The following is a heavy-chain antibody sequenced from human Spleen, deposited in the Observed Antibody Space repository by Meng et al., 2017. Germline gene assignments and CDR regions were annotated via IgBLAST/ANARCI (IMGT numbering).Heavy chain of an antibody. Sequence: QGPLQQWAAGLLKPSETLSLTCAVYGGSFSGYYWSWIRQPPGKGLEWIGEINHSGSTNYNPSLKGRVTISVDTSKNQFSLKLSSVTAADTAVYYCARGRVRGIAGDYWGQGTLVTVSS. J-gene: IGHJ4*02. CDR1: GGSFSGYY. V-gene: IGHV4-34*01. D-gene: IGHD6-13*01. CDR3: ARGRVRGIAGDY. CDR2: INHSGST.